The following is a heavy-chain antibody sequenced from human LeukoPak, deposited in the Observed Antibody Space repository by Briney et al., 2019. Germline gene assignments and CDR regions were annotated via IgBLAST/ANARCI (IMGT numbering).Heavy chain of an antibody. CDR1: GGSISSYY. CDR2: IYYSGST. CDR3: ASLSSPGTTL. Sequence: SETLSLICTVSGGSISSYYWGWIRQPPGKGLEWIGSIYYSGSTYYNPSLKSRVTISVDTSKNQFSLKLSSVTAADTAVYYCASLSSPGTTLWGQGTLVTVSS. D-gene: IGHD1-1*01. J-gene: IGHJ4*02. V-gene: IGHV4-39*01.